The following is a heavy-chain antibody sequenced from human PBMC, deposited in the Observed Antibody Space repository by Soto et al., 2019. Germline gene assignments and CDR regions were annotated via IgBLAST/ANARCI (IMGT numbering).Heavy chain of an antibody. J-gene: IGHJ6*02. CDR3: ARDMLALGTVVKPYYYGMDV. V-gene: IGHV1-18*04. CDR1: GYTFTSYG. Sequence: PGASVKVSCKASGYTFTSYGISWVRQAPGQGLEWMGWISAYNGNTNYAQKLQGRVTMTTDTSTSTAYMELRSLRSDDTAVYYCARDMLALGTVVKPYYYGMDVWGQGTTVTVYS. CDR2: ISAYNGNT. D-gene: IGHD2-15*01.